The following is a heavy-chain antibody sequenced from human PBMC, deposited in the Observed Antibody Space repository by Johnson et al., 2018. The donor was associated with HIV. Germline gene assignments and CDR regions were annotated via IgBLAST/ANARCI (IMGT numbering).Heavy chain of an antibody. J-gene: IGHJ3*02. Sequence: QVQLVESGGGVVQPGRSLRLSCAASGFTFSSYPMHWVRQAPGKGLEWVAIISYDGGSKYYADSVKGRFTISRDNSKNTLYVQMNSLRAEDTAGYYCAKSTQANILRESGPYGAFDIWGQGTMVTVSS. D-gene: IGHD3-10*01. CDR1: GFTFSSYP. CDR2: ISYDGGSK. CDR3: AKSTQANILRESGPYGAFDI. V-gene: IGHV3-30*04.